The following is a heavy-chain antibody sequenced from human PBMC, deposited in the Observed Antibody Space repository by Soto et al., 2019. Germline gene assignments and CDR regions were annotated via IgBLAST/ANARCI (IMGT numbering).Heavy chain of an antibody. Sequence: GSGPTLVNPTQTLTLTCTFSGFSLSTSGVGVGWIRQPPGKALEWLALIYWNDDKRYSPSLKSRLTITKDTSKNQVVLTMTNMDPVDTATYYCAHRSYYDSSGYHYYFDYWGQGTLVTVSS. CDR1: GFSLSTSGVG. CDR3: AHRSYYDSSGYHYYFDY. V-gene: IGHV2-5*01. D-gene: IGHD3-22*01. J-gene: IGHJ4*02. CDR2: IYWNDDK.